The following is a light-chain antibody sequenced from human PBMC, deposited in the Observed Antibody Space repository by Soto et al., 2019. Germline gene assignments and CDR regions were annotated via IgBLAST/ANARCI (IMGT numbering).Light chain of an antibody. J-gene: IGKJ1*01. V-gene: IGKV1-5*01. Sequence: DIPMTQSPPTLSASVGDRVTITCRASQSISSGLAWYQQKPGKAPKLLIYDASSLESGVPSRFSGSGSGTELTLTISSLQTDDFATYYCQQYNSYSGTFGQGTKVEIK. CDR3: QQYNSYSGT. CDR2: DAS. CDR1: QSISSG.